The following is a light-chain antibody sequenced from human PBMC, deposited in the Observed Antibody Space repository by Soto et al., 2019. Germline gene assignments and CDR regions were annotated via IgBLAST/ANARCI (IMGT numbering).Light chain of an antibody. V-gene: IGKV3D-15*01. J-gene: IGKJ4*01. CDR3: HQYDHWPLT. CDR1: QSASNK. Sequence: EIVLTQSRATLSVSPGERFTLSCRAGQSASNKLAWYEQKAGQAPRLLISDTSTRATGIPARFSGSGSGTECTLTVSSLQSEDFAIYFCHQYDHWPLTFGGGTKVDIK. CDR2: DTS.